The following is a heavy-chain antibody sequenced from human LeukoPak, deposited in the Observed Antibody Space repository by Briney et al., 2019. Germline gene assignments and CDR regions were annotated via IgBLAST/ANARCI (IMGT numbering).Heavy chain of an antibody. V-gene: IGHV3-74*01. J-gene: IGHJ4*02. Sequence: GGSLRLSCAASGFTFSSYWMNWVRQAPGKGLVWVSRIASDGSSTTYADSVKGRFSISGDNAKNTLYLQMSSLRVEDTAVYYCAKDEGYSYGFDYWGQGTLVTVSS. CDR1: GFTFSSYW. D-gene: IGHD5-18*01. CDR3: AKDEGYSYGFDY. CDR2: IASDGSST.